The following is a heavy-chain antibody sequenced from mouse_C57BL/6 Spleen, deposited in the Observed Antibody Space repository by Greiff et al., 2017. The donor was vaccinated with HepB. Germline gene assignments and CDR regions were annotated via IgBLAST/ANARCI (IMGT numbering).Heavy chain of an antibody. CDR2: INPGSGGT. V-gene: IGHV1-54*01. D-gene: IGHD1-1*01. CDR1: GYAFTNYL. Sequence: QVHVKQSGAELVRPGTSVKVSCKASGYAFTNYLIEWVKQRPGQGLEWIGVINPGSGGTNYNEKFKGKATLTADKSSSTAYMQLSSLTSEDSAVYFWARSGITTVVYYYAMDYWGQGTSVTVSS. CDR3: ARSGITTVVYYYAMDY. J-gene: IGHJ4*01.